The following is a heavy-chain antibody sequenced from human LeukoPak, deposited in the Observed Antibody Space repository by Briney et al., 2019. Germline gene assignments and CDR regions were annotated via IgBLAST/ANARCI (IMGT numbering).Heavy chain of an antibody. CDR3: ARQEGHYGPLDY. J-gene: IGHJ4*02. D-gene: IGHD3-10*01. Sequence: PSETLSLTCTVSGDSISTYYWSWIRQSPGKGLEWIAFVHYTGSTHYNPSLGSRVTISIDTSKNPYSLRLSSVTAEDTAVYYCARQEGHYGPLDYWGQGTLVTVSS. CDR1: GDSISTYY. CDR2: VHYTGST. V-gene: IGHV4-59*08.